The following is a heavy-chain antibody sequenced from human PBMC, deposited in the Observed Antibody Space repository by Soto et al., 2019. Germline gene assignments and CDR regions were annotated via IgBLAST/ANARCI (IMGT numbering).Heavy chain of an antibody. CDR1: GYTFTSYD. CDR3: ARGGYCTNGVCLYYYYYYMDV. Sequence: QVQLVQSGAEVKRPGASVKVSCKASGYTFTSYDINWVRQATGQGLEWMGWMNPNSGNTGYAQKFQGRVTMTRNTSISTAYMELSSLRSEESAVYYCARGGYCTNGVCLYYYYYYMDVWGKGTTVTVSS. CDR2: MNPNSGNT. V-gene: IGHV1-8*01. J-gene: IGHJ6*03. D-gene: IGHD2-8*01.